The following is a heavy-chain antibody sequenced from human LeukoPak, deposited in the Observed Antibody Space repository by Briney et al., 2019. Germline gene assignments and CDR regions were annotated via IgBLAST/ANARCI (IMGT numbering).Heavy chain of an antibody. CDR3: AREVRGAPDY. J-gene: IGHJ4*02. CDR2: INHSGST. D-gene: IGHD3-10*01. Sequence: SSETLSLTCAVYGGSFSGYYWSWIRQPPGKGLEWIGEINHSGSTNYNPSLKSRVTISVDTSKNQFSLKLSSVTAADTAVYYCAREVRGAPDYWGQGTLVTVSS. V-gene: IGHV4-34*01. CDR1: GGSFSGYY.